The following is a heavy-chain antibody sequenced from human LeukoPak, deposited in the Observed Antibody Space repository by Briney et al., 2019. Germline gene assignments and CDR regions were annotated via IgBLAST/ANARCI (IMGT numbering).Heavy chain of an antibody. J-gene: IGHJ4*02. CDR2: INHSGST. CDR1: GGSFSGYY. Sequence: SETLSLTCAVYGGSFSGYYWSWIRQPPGKGLEWIGEINHSGSTNYNPSLKSRVTISVDKSKNQFSLKLSSVTAADTAVYYCASSHADCSSTSCYWGQGTLVTVSS. V-gene: IGHV4-34*01. D-gene: IGHD2-2*01. CDR3: ASSHADCSSTSCY.